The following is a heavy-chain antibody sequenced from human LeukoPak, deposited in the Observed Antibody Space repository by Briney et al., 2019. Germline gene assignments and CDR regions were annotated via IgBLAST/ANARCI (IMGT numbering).Heavy chain of an antibody. Sequence: GGSLRLSCAASGVTFSSDAMSWGRQAPGKGVEWGSAISGSGGSTYYADSVKRRFTISRDNSKNTLYLQMNSLRAEDTAVYYCAKDFSGYWGQGTLVTVSS. D-gene: IGHD6-25*01. CDR3: AKDFSGY. CDR2: ISGSGGST. J-gene: IGHJ4*02. CDR1: GVTFSSDA. V-gene: IGHV3-23*01.